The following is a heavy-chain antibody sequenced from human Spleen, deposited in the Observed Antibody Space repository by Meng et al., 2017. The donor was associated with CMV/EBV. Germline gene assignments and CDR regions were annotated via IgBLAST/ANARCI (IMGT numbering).Heavy chain of an antibody. Sequence: GGSLRLSCVASGFTFSRYSMNWGRQAPGKGLQWEWVSSISSDNNYIKYADSVKGRFSILRDNAKNSLYLQMNSLRAEDTGVYYCGSGSYSSRGAFDIWGQGTMVTVSS. D-gene: IGHD1-26*01. CDR2: ISSDNNYI. CDR1: GFTFSRYS. CDR3: GSGSYSSRGAFDI. J-gene: IGHJ3*02. V-gene: IGHV3-21*01.